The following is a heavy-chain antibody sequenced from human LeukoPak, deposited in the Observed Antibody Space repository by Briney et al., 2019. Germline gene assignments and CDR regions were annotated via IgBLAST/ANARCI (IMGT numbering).Heavy chain of an antibody. V-gene: IGHV3-30*04. CDR2: ISSDGSEK. CDR1: GFTFSSSA. J-gene: IGHJ4*02. CDR3: AKFYYDSELGKTDDY. D-gene: IGHD3-22*01. Sequence: GGSLRLSCAASGFTFSSSAMHWVRQAPDKGLEWMAVISSDGSEKYYADSVKGRFTISRDNSKNGLYLQMNSLRAEDTAVYYCAKFYYDSELGKTDDYWGQGTLVTVSS.